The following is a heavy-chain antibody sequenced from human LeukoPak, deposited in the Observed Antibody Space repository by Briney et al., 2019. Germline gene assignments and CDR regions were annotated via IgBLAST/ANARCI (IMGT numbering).Heavy chain of an antibody. Sequence: GGSLRLSCAASGFTFSNFLMTWVRQAPGKGLEWVSSITTISSYIYYADSVKGRFTISRDNAKNSLYLQMNSLRAEDTAVYYCARDPDYYDSSGYYYYWGQGTLVTVPS. J-gene: IGHJ4*02. D-gene: IGHD3-22*01. CDR2: ITTISSYI. V-gene: IGHV3-21*01. CDR3: ARDPDYYDSSGYYYY. CDR1: GFTFSNFL.